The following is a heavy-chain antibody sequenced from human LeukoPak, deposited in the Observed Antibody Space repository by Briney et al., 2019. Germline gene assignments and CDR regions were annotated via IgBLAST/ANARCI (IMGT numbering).Heavy chain of an antibody. CDR1: GGSISSYY. V-gene: IGHV4-59*12. CDR3: ARSGTYQYSSAYDY. Sequence: ASETLSLTCTVSGGSISSYYWSWIRQPPGKGLEWIGYIYYSGSTNYNPSLNSRVTVSLDTSKNQFSLRLTSVTAADTAVYYCARSGTYQYSSAYDYWGQGNLVTVSS. CDR2: IYYSGST. J-gene: IGHJ4*01. D-gene: IGHD3-10*01.